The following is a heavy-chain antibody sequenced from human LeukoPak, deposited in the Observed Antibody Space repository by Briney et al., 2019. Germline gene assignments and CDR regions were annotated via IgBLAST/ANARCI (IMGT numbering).Heavy chain of an antibody. CDR3: ARDWGTYTMIVVLAI. J-gene: IGHJ4*02. CDR1: GGTFSSYA. Sequence: PRASVKVSCKASGGTFSSYAISWVRQAPGQGLEWMGGIIPIFGTANYAQKFQGRVTITTDESTSTAYMELSSLRSEDTAVYYCARDWGTYTMIVVLAIWGQGTLVTVSS. V-gene: IGHV1-69*05. CDR2: IIPIFGTA. D-gene: IGHD3-22*01.